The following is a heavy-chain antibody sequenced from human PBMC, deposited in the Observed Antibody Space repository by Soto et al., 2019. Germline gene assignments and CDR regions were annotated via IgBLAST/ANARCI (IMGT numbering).Heavy chain of an antibody. CDR2: ISAYNGNT. CDR1: GYTFTSYG. V-gene: IGHV1-18*01. CDR3: ARDYSNYAGGYYYYYVDV. Sequence: ASVKVSCKASGYTFTSYGISWVRQAPGQGLEWMGWISAYNGNTNYAQKLQGRVTMTTDTSTSTAYMELRSLRPDDTAVYYCARDYSNYAGGYYYYYVDVWGKGTTVTVSS. J-gene: IGHJ6*03. D-gene: IGHD4-4*01.